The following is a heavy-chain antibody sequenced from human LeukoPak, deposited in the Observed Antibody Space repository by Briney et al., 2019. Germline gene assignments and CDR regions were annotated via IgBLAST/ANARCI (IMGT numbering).Heavy chain of an antibody. Sequence: ASVKVSCKASGYTFTGYYIHWVRQAPGQGLEWMGWINPNINCTNYAQKFQGRVTMTGDRSISTAYMELSRLRSDDTAVYYCARERTPGSGYGVDYWGQGTVVTVSS. CDR2: INPNINCT. V-gene: IGHV1-2*02. CDR1: GYTFTGYY. J-gene: IGHJ4*02. CDR3: ARERTPGSGYGVDY. D-gene: IGHD6-25*01.